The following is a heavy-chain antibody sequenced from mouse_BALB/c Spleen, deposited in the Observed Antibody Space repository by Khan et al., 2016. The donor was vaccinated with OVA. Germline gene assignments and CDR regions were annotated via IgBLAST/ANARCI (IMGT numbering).Heavy chain of an antibody. CDR1: GYTFTDYN. J-gene: IGHJ3*01. CDR2: IYPGSNNT. V-gene: IGHV1-77*01. CDR3: AREWGAWFPY. Sequence: QVQLQQSGAELARPGASVKLSCKASGYTFTDYNINWVKQRTGQGLEWIGEIYPGSNNTYYNEKFKGKATLTADKSSSTAYMQLSSLTSEDYAVYCCAREWGAWFPYWGQGTLVTVSA.